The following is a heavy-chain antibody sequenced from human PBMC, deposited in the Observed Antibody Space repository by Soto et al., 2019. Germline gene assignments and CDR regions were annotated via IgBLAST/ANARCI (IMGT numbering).Heavy chain of an antibody. V-gene: IGHV3-30*18. D-gene: IGHD6-6*01. CDR1: GFNFSTFG. CDR2: IAYDGTKK. CDR3: AKDWRYSSSPYYYYGMDV. Sequence: GGSLRLSCPASGFNFSTFGMHWVRQAPGKGLEWVAVIAYDGTKKYYADSVKGRFTISRDNSENTLYLQMNSLRAEDTAVYYCAKDWRYSSSPYYYYGMDVWGQGTTVTVSS. J-gene: IGHJ6*02.